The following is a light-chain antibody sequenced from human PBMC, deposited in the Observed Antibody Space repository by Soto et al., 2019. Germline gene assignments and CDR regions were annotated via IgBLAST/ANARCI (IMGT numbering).Light chain of an antibody. CDR3: SSYTSSSTLV. CDR1: SSDVGGYNY. Sequence: QSALTQPASVSGSPGQSITISCTGTSSDVGGYNYVSWYQHHPGKAPKLMIYDVSNRPSGVSNRFSGSKSGNTASRTISGLQAEDEADYYCSSYTSSSTLVFGGGTKVTVL. J-gene: IGLJ2*01. CDR2: DVS. V-gene: IGLV2-14*03.